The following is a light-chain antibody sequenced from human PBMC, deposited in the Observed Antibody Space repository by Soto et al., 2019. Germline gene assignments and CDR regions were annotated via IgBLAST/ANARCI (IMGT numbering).Light chain of an antibody. J-gene: IGKJ4*01. CDR3: QQYDILPPT. Sequence: DIQMTQSPSSLSASVGDRVTITCQASQDITNYLNWYXXKQGKXHKIXIYGASNLEIGVPSRFSGSGSGAAGTFTIHSLQPEDIETYYRQQYDILPPTFGGGTKVDIK. V-gene: IGKV1-33*01. CDR1: QDITNY. CDR2: GAS.